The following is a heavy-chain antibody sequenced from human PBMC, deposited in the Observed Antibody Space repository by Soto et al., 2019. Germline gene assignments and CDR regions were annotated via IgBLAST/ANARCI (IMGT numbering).Heavy chain of an antibody. CDR2: MDPNSGST. Sequence: QAQLVQPGAEVKKPGASVKVSCKASGYTFTSYDINWVRQAPGQGLEWLGWMDPNSGSTGYAQNFQGRVTMTRNISINTAHMELSSLRSEDTAVYYCARERKFDFWRKGLDVWGQGTTVTVSS. CDR1: GYTFTSYD. D-gene: IGHD3-3*01. CDR3: ARERKFDFWRKGLDV. V-gene: IGHV1-8*01. J-gene: IGHJ6*02.